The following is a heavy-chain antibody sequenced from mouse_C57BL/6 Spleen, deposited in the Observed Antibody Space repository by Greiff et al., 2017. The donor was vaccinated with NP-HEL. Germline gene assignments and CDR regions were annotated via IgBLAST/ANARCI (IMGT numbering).Heavy chain of an antibody. J-gene: IGHJ3*01. CDR3: TDYYGEFAY. D-gene: IGHD1-1*01. CDR2: IDPENGDT. V-gene: IGHV14-4*01. CDR1: GFNIKDDY. Sequence: LVESGAELVRPGASVKLSCTASGFNIKDDYMHWVKQRPEQGLEWIGWIDPENGDTEYASKFQGKATITADTSSNTAYLQLSSLTSEDTAVYYCTDYYGEFAYWGQGTLVTVSA.